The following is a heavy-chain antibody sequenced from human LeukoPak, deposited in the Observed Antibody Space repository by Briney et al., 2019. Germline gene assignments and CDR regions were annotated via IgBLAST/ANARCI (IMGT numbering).Heavy chain of an antibody. CDR2: ISSSGSGDNT. CDR3: ARDFEGEWELLDFDY. V-gene: IGHV3-23*01. CDR1: GVTLSTYA. Sequence: GGSLRLSCAASGVTLSTYAMSWARQAPGKGLEWVSGISSSGSGDNTYYADSVKGRFTISRDNSKNTLYLQMNSLRAEDTAVYYCARDFEGEWELLDFDYWGQGTLVTVSS. D-gene: IGHD1-26*01. J-gene: IGHJ4*02.